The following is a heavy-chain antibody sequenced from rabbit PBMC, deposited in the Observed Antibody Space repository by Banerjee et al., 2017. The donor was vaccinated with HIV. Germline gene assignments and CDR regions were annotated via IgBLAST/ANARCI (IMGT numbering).Heavy chain of an antibody. CDR2: INTITGDT. D-gene: IGHD4-1*01. CDR1: GFSFSSNA. J-gene: IGHJ4*01. V-gene: IGHV1S45*01. Sequence: QEQLVESGGGLVQPEGSLTLTCTASGFSFSSNAMCWVRQAPGKGLEWIACINTITGDTVYATWAKGRFTISKASWTTVTLQMTSLTAADTASYFCARDLAGVIGWNFNLWGPGTLVTVS. CDR3: ARDLAGVIGWNFNL.